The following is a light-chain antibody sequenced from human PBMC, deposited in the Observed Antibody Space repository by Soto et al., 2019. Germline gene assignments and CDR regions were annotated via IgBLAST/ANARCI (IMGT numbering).Light chain of an antibody. V-gene: IGKV1-39*01. Sequence: DIQLTQTPSSLSASVGDRVTITCRASQSISSYLNWYQQKPGKAPKLLIYAASSLQSGVPSRFSGSGSGTDFTLTISSLQPEDFATYYCQQSYSTPLTFGPGVNVDV. CDR1: QSISSY. J-gene: IGKJ3*01. CDR3: QQSYSTPLT. CDR2: AAS.